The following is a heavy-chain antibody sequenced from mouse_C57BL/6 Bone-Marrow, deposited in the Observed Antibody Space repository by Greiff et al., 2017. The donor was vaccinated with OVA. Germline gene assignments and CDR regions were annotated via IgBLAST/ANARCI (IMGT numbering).Heavy chain of an antibody. CDR3: ARYYYGSSYNWYFDV. Sequence: QVQLQQPGAELVMPGASVKLSCKASGYTFTSYWMHWVKQRPGQGLEWIGEIDPSDSYTTYNQKFKGKSTLTVDKSSSTAYMQLSSLTSEDSAVDYGARYYYGSSYNWYFDVWGTGTTVTVSS. D-gene: IGHD1-1*01. J-gene: IGHJ1*03. CDR2: IDPSDSYT. CDR1: GYTFTSYW. V-gene: IGHV1-69*01.